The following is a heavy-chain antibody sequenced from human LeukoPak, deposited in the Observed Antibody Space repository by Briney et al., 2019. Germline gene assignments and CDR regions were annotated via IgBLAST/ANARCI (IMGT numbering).Heavy chain of an antibody. D-gene: IGHD3-3*01. CDR3: ASLSGVRFLEWLPDY. V-gene: IGHV1-24*01. J-gene: IGHJ4*02. CDR1: GYTLTELS. Sequence: KVSCKVSGYTLTELSMHWVRQAPGKGLEWMGGFDPEDGETIYAQKLQGRVTMTEDTSTDTAYMELSSLRSEDTAVYYCASLSGVRFLEWLPDYWGQGTLVTASS. CDR2: FDPEDGET.